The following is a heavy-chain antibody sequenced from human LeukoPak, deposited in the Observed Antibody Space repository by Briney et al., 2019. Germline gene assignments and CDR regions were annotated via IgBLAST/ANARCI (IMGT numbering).Heavy chain of an antibody. J-gene: IGHJ4*02. Sequence: GGSLRLSCAASGFTFRSYAMSWVRQAPGKGLEWVSAISGSGGSTYYADSVKGRFTISRDNSKNTLYLQMNSLRVEDTAFYYCARDLAYSRLDYWGQGMLVTVSS. CDR2: ISGSGGST. D-gene: IGHD5-18*01. V-gene: IGHV3-23*01. CDR1: GFTFRSYA. CDR3: ARDLAYSRLDY.